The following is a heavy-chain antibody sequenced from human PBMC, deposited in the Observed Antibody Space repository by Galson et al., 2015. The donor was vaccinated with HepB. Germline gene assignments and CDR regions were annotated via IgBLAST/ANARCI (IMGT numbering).Heavy chain of an antibody. D-gene: IGHD4-17*01. CDR1: GFTFSNYA. J-gene: IGHJ4*02. CDR2: ISYDGRDT. V-gene: IGHV3-30*04. Sequence: SLRLSCAASGFTFSNYAMNWVRQAPGKGLEWVALISYDGRDTYYADSVKGRLTISRDNSKNTLYLQMNSLRPEDTAVYYCARDTLDYADYAAVIEYYFDYWGQGTLVTVSS. CDR3: ARDTLDYADYAAVIEYYFDY.